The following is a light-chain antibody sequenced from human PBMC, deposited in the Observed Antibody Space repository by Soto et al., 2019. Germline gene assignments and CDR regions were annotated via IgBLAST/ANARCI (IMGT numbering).Light chain of an antibody. CDR2: GAS. J-gene: IGKJ2*01. Sequence: EIVFTQSPGTLSLSPGERATLSCRASQSVPNNYLASYLQKPGQAPRLLIYGASTRASDNASLFSGSGSGTYFTLTIIMLEPGDVAVFYGQQYLSSPPYTFGQGTKLEIK. CDR3: QQYLSSPPYT. V-gene: IGKV3-20*01. CDR1: QSVPNNY.